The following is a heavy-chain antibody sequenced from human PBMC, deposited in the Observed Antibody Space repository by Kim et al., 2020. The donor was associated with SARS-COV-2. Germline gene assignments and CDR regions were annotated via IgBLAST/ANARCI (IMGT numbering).Heavy chain of an antibody. V-gene: IGHV3-30*04. CDR3: ARDYYDSSGYPDY. CDR2: ISYDGSNK. Sequence: GGSLRLSCAASGFTFSSYAMHWVRQAPGKGLEWVAVISYDGSNKYYADYVKGRFTISRDNSKNTLYLQMNSLRAEDTAVYYCARDYYDSSGYPDYWGQGPMVTVSS. CDR1: GFTFSSYA. J-gene: IGHJ4*02. D-gene: IGHD3-22*01.